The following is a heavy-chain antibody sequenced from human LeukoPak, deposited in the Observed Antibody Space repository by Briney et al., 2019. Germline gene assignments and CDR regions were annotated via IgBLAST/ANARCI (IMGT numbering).Heavy chain of an antibody. CDR3: ARDHLWYSSSWAEFDY. J-gene: IGHJ4*02. CDR2: IDTNTGNP. Sequence: ASVKVSCKPSVYTFSGHAINWVRQAPGQGLEWMGWIDTNTGNPTYAQDFTGRFVFSLDTSVSTAYLQISSLKAEDTAVYYCARDHLWYSSSWAEFDYWGQGTLVTVSS. CDR1: VYTFSGHA. V-gene: IGHV7-4-1*02. D-gene: IGHD6-13*01.